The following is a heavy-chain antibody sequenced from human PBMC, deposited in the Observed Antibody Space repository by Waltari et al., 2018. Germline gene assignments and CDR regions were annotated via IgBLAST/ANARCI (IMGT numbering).Heavy chain of an antibody. J-gene: IGHJ4*02. V-gene: IGHV3-23*01. CDR2: ISDGGGII. CDR3: ARGSGVDY. CDR1: GFTFSTYV. D-gene: IGHD7-27*01. Sequence: EVQLLESGGGLVQPGGSLRLSCAASGFTFSTYVMNWVRQAPGEGLEWVSSISDGGGIINYADSVKGRFTISRDNSKNTVYLQMKSLRAEDTAVYYCARGSGVDYWGQGTLVTISS.